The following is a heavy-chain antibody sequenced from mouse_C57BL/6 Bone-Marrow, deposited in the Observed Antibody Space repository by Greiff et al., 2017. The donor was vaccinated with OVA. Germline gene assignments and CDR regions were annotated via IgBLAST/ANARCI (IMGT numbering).Heavy chain of an antibody. CDR1: GYTFTSYW. V-gene: IGHV1-74*01. CDR3: AIYRGRENYAMDY. Sequence: QVQLKQPGAELVKPGASVKVSCKASGYTFTSYWMHWVKQRPGQGLEWIGRIHPSDSDTNYNQKFKGKATLTVDKSSSTAYMQLSSLTSEDSAVYYCAIYRGRENYAMDYWGQGTSVTVSS. J-gene: IGHJ4*01. D-gene: IGHD2-14*01. CDR2: IHPSDSDT.